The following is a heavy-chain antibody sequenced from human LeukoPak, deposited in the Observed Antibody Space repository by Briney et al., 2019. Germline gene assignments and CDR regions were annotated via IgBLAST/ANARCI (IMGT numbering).Heavy chain of an antibody. V-gene: IGHV3-30-3*01. CDR3: ASRRSITMIVVPPDY. CDR1: GFTFSSYA. J-gene: IGHJ4*02. Sequence: GGSLRLSCAASGFTFSSYAMHWVRQAPGKGLEWVAAISYDGSNKYYADSVKGRFTISRDNSKNTLYLQMNSLRAEDTAVYYCASRRSITMIVVPPDYWGQGTLVTVSS. CDR2: ISYDGSNK. D-gene: IGHD3-22*01.